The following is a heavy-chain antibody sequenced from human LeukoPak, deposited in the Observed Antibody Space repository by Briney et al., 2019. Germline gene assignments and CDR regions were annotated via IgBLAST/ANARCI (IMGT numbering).Heavy chain of an antibody. J-gene: IGHJ3*02. CDR2: IYWSGAT. V-gene: IGHV4-31*03. CDR3: ARAPNAFDI. CDR1: GTSISRGGPY. Sequence: SQTLSLTCTVSGTSISRGGPYWTWIRQQPGKGLEWLGNIYWSGATYYNPSLESRLTISVDTSNNQFALKVTSVTTADTAVYYCARAPNAFDIWGQGTMVTVSS.